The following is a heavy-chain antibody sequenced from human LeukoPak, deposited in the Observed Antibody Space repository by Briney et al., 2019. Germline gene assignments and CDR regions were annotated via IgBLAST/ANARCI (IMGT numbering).Heavy chain of an antibody. D-gene: IGHD6-13*01. CDR1: GGSVSSPNSY. CDR2: IYYSGST. V-gene: IGHV4-61*01. CDR3: ARSPVWQQLAHFDY. Sequence: SETLSLTCIVSGGSVSSPNSYWSWIRQPPGKGLEWIGYIYYSGSTNYNPSLKSRVTISVDTSKNQFSLKLSSVTAADTAVYYCARSPVWQQLAHFDYWGQGTLVTVSS. J-gene: IGHJ4*02.